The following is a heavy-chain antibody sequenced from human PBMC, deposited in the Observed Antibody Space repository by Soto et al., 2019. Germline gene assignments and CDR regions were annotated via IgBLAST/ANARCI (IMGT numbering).Heavy chain of an antibody. V-gene: IGHV3-74*01. CDR3: ARGYSVNWFDP. J-gene: IGHJ5*02. CDR2: INSGGSST. D-gene: IGHD2-15*01. Sequence: EVQLVESGGGFVQPGGSLRLSCAASGFTFSSYWMHWVRQAPGKGLVCVSRINSGGSSTTYADSVKGRFTISRDNAKNTLYLQMNSLSDEDTAVYYCARGYSVNWFDPWGQGTLVTVSS. CDR1: GFTFSSYW.